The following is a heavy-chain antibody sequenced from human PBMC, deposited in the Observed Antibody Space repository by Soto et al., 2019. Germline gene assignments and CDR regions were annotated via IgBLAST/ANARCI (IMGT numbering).Heavy chain of an antibody. CDR2: IYYSGST. CDR1: GGSISSGDYY. D-gene: IGHD2-2*01. V-gene: IGHV4-30-4*01. J-gene: IGHJ5*02. CDR3: ARLGVPAAMGEGWFDP. Sequence: QVQLQESGPGLVKPSQTLSLTCTVSGGSISSGDYYWSWIRQPPGKGLEWIGYIYYSGSTYYNPSVQVGFAISMSPSNHQFSLKLSSVTAADPAVYYCARLGVPAAMGEGWFDPWGQGTLVTVSS.